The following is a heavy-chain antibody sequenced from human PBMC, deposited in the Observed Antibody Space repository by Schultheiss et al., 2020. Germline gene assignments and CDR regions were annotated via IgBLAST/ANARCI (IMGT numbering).Heavy chain of an antibody. J-gene: IGHJ6*03. Sequence: GESLNISCAASGFTVSSNEMSWVRQAPGKGLEWVSSISGGSTYYADSRKGRFTISRDNSKNTLYLQMNSLRAEDTAVFYCAKVFRDMVAVFNYYYYYYMDVWGKGTTVTVSS. CDR3: AKVFRDMVAVFNYYYYYYMDV. D-gene: IGHD5-12*01. V-gene: IGHV3-38-3*01. CDR1: GFTVSSNE. CDR2: ISGGST.